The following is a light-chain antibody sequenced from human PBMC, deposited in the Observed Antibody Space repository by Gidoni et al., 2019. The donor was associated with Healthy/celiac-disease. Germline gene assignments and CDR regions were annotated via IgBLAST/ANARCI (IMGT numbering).Light chain of an antibody. CDR2: GKN. Sequence: SSELTQDPAVSVDLGQTVRITCQGDSLRSYYASWYQQKPGQAPVLVIYGKNNRPSWIPDRFSGSISGNTASLTITGAQAEDEADYYCNSRDSSGNHLVFGGGTKLTVL. J-gene: IGLJ2*01. CDR1: SLRSYY. CDR3: NSRDSSGNHLV. V-gene: IGLV3-19*01.